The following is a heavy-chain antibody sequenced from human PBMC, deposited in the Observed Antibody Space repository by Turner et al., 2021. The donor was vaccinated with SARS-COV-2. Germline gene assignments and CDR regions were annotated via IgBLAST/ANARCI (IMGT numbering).Heavy chain of an antibody. CDR2: IYYSGST. J-gene: IGHJ4*02. V-gene: IGHV4-59*01. CDR1: GGSISDYY. Sequence: QVQLQESGPGLVKPSETLSLTCTVSGGSISDYYGNWIRQPPGKGLEWIGYIYYSGSTNYNPALKSRVTISVDTTKNQFPLKLSSVTAADTAVYYGARGLYFDWLLDYWGQGTLVTVSS. CDR3: ARGLYFDWLLDY. D-gene: IGHD3-9*01.